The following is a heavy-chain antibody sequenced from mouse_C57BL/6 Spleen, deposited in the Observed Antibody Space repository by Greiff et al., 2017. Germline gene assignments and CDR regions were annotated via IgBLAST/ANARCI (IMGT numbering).Heavy chain of an antibody. CDR2: ISGGGSYT. Sequence: EVQLVESGGGLVKPGGSLKLSCAASGFTFSSYAMSWVRQTPEKRLEWVATISGGGSYTYYPDNVKGRFTISRDNAKNNLYLQMSHLKSEDTAMDYCARDGDYDGVFAYGGQGTLVTVSA. CDR1: GFTFSSYA. J-gene: IGHJ3*01. D-gene: IGHD2-4*01. V-gene: IGHV5-4*01. CDR3: ARDGDYDGVFAY.